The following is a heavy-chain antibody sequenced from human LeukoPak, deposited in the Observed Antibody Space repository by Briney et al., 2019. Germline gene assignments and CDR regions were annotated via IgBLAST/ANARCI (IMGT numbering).Heavy chain of an antibody. Sequence: PSETLSLTCAVSGGSISSGGYSWSWIRQPPGKGLEWIGYIYHSGRTYYNPSLKSRVTISIDRSKNQFSLRLSSATAADTAVYYCARLDYYHFDYWGQGTVVTVSS. D-gene: IGHD3-22*01. V-gene: IGHV4-30-2*02. CDR2: IYHSGRT. CDR1: GGSISSGGYS. CDR3: ARLDYYHFDY. J-gene: IGHJ4*02.